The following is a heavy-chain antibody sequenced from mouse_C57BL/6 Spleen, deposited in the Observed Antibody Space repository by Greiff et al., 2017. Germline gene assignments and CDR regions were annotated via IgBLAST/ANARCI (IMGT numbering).Heavy chain of an antibody. J-gene: IGHJ3*01. CDR1: GYSITSGYY. Sequence: DVKLQESGPGLVKPSQSLSLTCSVTGYSITSGYYWNWIRQFPGNKLEWMGYISYDGSNNYNPSLKNRISITRDTSKNQFFLKLNSVTTEDTATYYCARDLGAWFAYWGQGTLVTVSA. CDR2: ISYDGSN. V-gene: IGHV3-6*01. D-gene: IGHD4-1*01. CDR3: ARDLGAWFAY.